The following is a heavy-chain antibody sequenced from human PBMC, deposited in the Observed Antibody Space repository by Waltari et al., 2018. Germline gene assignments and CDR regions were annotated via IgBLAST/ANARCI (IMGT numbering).Heavy chain of an antibody. Sequence: TLSLTCTVSGGSISSYYWSWIRQPPGKGLEWIGYIYYSGSTNYNPSLKSRVTISVDTSKNQFSLKLSSVTAADTAVYYCAVGATHIRAFDIWGQGTMVTVSS. D-gene: IGHD1-26*01. CDR2: IYYSGST. CDR3: AVGATHIRAFDI. J-gene: IGHJ3*02. V-gene: IGHV4-59*08. CDR1: GGSISSYY.